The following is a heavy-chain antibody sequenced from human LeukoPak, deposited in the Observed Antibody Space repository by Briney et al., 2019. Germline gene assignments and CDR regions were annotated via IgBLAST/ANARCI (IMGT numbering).Heavy chain of an antibody. V-gene: IGHV4-34*01. Sequence: SETLSLTCAVYGGSFNNYYWSWLRPPPGKGLEWIGEINHSGSTTYNPSLKSRVTMSIDTSKNQFSLKLSSMTAADTAVYYCARGFSHWGQGTLVTVSS. CDR2: INHSGST. J-gene: IGHJ4*02. CDR1: GGSFNNYY. CDR3: ARGFSH.